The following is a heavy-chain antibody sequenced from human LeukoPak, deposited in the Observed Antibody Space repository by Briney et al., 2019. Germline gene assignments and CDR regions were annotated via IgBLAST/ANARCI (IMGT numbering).Heavy chain of an antibody. Sequence: PSETLSLTCTVSGGSMSSYYWSWIRQPPGKGLEYIGYIYYTGSTYYNPSLKGRVTISVDTSKRQFSLRLSSVSAADTAVYYCARDATAGNFGYWGQGTLVTVSS. CDR1: GGSMSSYY. D-gene: IGHD6-13*01. V-gene: IGHV4-59*12. CDR2: IYYTGST. CDR3: ARDATAGNFGY. J-gene: IGHJ4*02.